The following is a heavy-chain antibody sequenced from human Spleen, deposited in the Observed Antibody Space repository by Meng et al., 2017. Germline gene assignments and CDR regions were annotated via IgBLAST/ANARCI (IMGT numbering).Heavy chain of an antibody. V-gene: IGHV1-18*01. CDR1: GYTFTSYG. J-gene: IGHJ3*02. CDR2: ISAYNGNT. Sequence: GESLKISCKASGYTFTSYGISWVRQAPGQGLEWMGWISAYNGNTNYAQKLQGRVTMTTDTSTSTAYMELRSLRSDDTAVYYCARGKYYYDSSGYPDAFDIWGQGTMVTVSS. CDR3: ARGKYYYDSSGYPDAFDI. D-gene: IGHD3-22*01.